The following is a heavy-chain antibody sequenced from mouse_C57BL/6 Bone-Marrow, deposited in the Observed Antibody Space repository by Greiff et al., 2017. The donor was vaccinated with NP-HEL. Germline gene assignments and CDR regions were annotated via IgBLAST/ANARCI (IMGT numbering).Heavy chain of an antibody. Sequence: EVMLVESGGGLVQPKGSLKLSCAASGFSFNTYAMNWVRQAPGTGLEWVARIRSKSNNYATYYADSVKDRFTISRDASESMLYLQMNNLKTEDTAMYYCVRHEILGGAMDYWGQGTSVTVSS. D-gene: IGHD1-1*01. CDR2: IRSKSNNYAT. CDR3: VRHEILGGAMDY. CDR1: GFSFNTYA. J-gene: IGHJ4*01. V-gene: IGHV10-1*01.